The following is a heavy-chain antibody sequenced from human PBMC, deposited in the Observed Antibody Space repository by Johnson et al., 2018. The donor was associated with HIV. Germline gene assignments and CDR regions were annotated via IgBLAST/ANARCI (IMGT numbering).Heavy chain of an antibody. CDR3: TTGEYYYGSADAFDI. Sequence: EVQLVESGGGVVQPGRSLRLSCAASGFTFSSYGMHWVRQAPGKGLEWVGRIKSKTDGGTTDYAAPVKGRFTISRDDSKNTLYLQMNSLKTEDTAVYYCTTGEYYYGSADAFDIWGQGTMVTVSS. D-gene: IGHD3-10*01. J-gene: IGHJ3*02. CDR1: GFTFSSYG. CDR2: IKSKTDGGTT. V-gene: IGHV3-15*01.